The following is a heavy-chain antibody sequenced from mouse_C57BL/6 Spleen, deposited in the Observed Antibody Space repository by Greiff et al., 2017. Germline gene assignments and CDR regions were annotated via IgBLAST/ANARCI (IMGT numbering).Heavy chain of an antibody. Sequence: QVQLQQPGAELVKPGASVKMSCKASGYTFTSYWITWVKQRPGQGLEWIGDIYPGSGSTNYNEKFKSKATLTVDTSSSTAYMQLSSLTSEDSAVYYCASTVVATRGYYFDYWGQGTTLTVSS. J-gene: IGHJ2*01. V-gene: IGHV1-55*01. D-gene: IGHD1-1*01. CDR2: IYPGSGST. CDR3: ASTVVATRGYYFDY. CDR1: GYTFTSYW.